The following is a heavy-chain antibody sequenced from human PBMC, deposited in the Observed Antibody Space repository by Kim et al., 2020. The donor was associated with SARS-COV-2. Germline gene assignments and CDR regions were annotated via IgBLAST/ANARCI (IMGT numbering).Heavy chain of an antibody. V-gene: IGHV4-59*09. Sequence: TPSLTSRVTISAETSKSQFSLSLSSVTAANTAVYYCARGGSSGMTPYFDYWGQGALVTVSS. CDR3: ARGGSSGMTPYFDY. J-gene: IGHJ4*02. D-gene: IGHD6-19*01.